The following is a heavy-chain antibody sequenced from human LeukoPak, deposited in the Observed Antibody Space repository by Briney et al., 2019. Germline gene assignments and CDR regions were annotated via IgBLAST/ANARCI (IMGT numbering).Heavy chain of an antibody. Sequence: GRSLRLSCAASGFTFSTYAMLWLRQAPGMGLEWVAVISYDGVKTFYADSVRGRFTISRDNSKDTLYLQMNSLRAEDTAVYYCANGRKGYDILTGYLNVFDYWGQGTLVTVSS. CDR2: ISYDGVKT. CDR1: GFTFSTYA. J-gene: IGHJ4*02. V-gene: IGHV3-30-3*01. D-gene: IGHD3-9*01. CDR3: ANGRKGYDILTGYLNVFDY.